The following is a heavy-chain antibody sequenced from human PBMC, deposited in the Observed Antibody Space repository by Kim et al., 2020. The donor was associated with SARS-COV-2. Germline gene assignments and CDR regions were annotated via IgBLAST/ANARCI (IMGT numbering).Heavy chain of an antibody. CDR2: INHSGST. V-gene: IGHV4-34*01. Sequence: SETLSLTCAVYGGSFSGYYWSWIRQPPGKGLEWIGEINHSGSTNYNPSLKSRVTISVDTSKNQFSLKLSSVTAADTAVYYCARGPRRDIVVVPFDYWGQG. J-gene: IGHJ4*02. CDR3: ARGPRRDIVVVPFDY. D-gene: IGHD2-2*01. CDR1: GGSFSGYY.